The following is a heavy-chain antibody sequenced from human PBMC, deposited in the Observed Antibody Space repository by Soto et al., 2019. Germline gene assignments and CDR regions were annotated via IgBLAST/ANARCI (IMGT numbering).Heavy chain of an antibody. CDR2: IYHTGIA. Sequence: SETLSLTCTVYGDSITNSHWWSCVRQPPGKGPELIGEIYHTGIANYNPSLESRVAFSVDKSKNQFSLSLTSVTAADTAVYYCVSKLGPYYYGLDVWGQGTTVTVSS. CDR3: VSKLGPYYYGLDV. D-gene: IGHD3-16*01. J-gene: IGHJ6*02. CDR1: GDSITNSHW. V-gene: IGHV4-4*02.